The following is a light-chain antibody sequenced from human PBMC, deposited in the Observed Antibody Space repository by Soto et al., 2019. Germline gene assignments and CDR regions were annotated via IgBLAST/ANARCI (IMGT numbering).Light chain of an antibody. J-gene: IGKJ2*01. CDR3: QQYESYPYT. V-gene: IGKV1-16*01. Sequence: DLQMTQSPASLSASVGDRVTITCRASQGISTSIIWFQQQPGTAPKSLIYGASTLHSGVPSRFSGSGSGTRFTLTITSLQPEDFATYYCQQYESYPYTFGQGTKLEI. CDR1: QGISTS. CDR2: GAS.